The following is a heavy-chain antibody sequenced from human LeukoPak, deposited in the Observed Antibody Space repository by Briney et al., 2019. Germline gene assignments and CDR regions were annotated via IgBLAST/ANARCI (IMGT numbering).Heavy chain of an antibody. V-gene: IGHV3-21*01. J-gene: IGHJ3*02. CDR3: ARSLQTITMIVDDAFDI. Sequence: GGSLRLSCAASGFTFSSYSMNWVRQAPGKGLEWVSSISSSSSYIYYADSVKGRFTISRDNAKNSLYLQMNSLRAEDTAVYYCARSLQTITMIVDDAFDIWGQGEMVTVSS. CDR2: ISSSSSYI. D-gene: IGHD3-22*01. CDR1: GFTFSSYS.